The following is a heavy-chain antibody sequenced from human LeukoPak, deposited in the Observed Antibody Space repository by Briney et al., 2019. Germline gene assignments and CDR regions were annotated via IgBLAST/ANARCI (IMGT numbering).Heavy chain of an antibody. V-gene: IGHV3-30*03. Sequence: GGSLRLSCAASGFGFSSYGMHWVRQAPGKGLEWVAVISYDGSKIYYSESVKGRSTISRDNSRNTVDLQMNSLRAEDTAVYFDWSFDGWGQGTLVTVSS. J-gene: IGHJ4*02. CDR3: WSFDG. CDR2: ISYDGSKI. D-gene: IGHD3-9*01. CDR1: GFGFSSYG.